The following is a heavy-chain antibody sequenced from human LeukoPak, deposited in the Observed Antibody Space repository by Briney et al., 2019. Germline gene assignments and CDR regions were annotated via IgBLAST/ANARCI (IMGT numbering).Heavy chain of an antibody. CDR2: ISSSSSYI. V-gene: IGHV3-21*01. CDR1: GFTFSTYF. J-gene: IGHJ4*02. Sequence: GGSLRLSCAASGFTFSTYFMNWVRQAPGKGLEWVSSISSSSSYIYYADSVKGRFTISRDNAKNSLYLQMNSLRADDTAVYYCAREFKSSGDYYPFDYWGQGTLVTVSS. CDR3: AREFKSSGDYYPFDY. D-gene: IGHD3-22*01.